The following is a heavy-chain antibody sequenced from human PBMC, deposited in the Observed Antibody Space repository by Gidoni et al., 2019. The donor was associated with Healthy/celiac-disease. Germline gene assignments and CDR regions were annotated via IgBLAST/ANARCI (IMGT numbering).Heavy chain of an antibody. CDR1: GGTFSSYA. Sequence: QVQLVQSGAEVKKPGASVKVSCKASGGTFSSYAISWVRQAPGQGLEWMGGIIPIFGTANYAQKFQGRVTITADESTSTAYMVLSSLRSEDTAVYYCARDHRENQLLYVSFNWGQGTLVTVSS. CDR3: ARDHRENQLLYVSFN. J-gene: IGHJ4*02. CDR2: IIPIFGTA. V-gene: IGHV1-69*01. D-gene: IGHD2-2*02.